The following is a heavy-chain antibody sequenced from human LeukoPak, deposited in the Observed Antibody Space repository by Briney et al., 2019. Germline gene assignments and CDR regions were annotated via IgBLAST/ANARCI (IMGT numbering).Heavy chain of an antibody. CDR3: TRDSGTYNWFDP. J-gene: IGHJ5*02. Sequence: PGGSLRLSCAASGFTFSGSAMHGVRQSSRKGLEWVGQIDKKEKGYATATAYAASVKGRFTISRDDSINTAYLQMKSLKTEDTALYYCTRDSGTYNWFDPWGQGTLVTVSS. CDR2: IDKKEKGYATAT. D-gene: IGHD1-26*01. V-gene: IGHV3-73*01. CDR1: GFTFSGSA.